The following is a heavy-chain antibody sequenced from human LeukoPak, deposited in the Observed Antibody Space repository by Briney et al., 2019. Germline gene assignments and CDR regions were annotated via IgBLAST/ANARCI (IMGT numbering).Heavy chain of an antibody. V-gene: IGHV4-38-2*02. CDR3: AREGTSTPNWFDP. J-gene: IGHJ5*02. Sequence: SETLSLTCTVSGYSISSGYYWGWIRQPPGKGLEWIGNIYHSGSTYYNPSLKSRVTISLDTSKNQFSLKLSSVTAADTAVYYCAREGTSTPNWFDPWGQGTLVTVSS. CDR2: IYHSGST. D-gene: IGHD3-10*01. CDR1: GYSISSGYY.